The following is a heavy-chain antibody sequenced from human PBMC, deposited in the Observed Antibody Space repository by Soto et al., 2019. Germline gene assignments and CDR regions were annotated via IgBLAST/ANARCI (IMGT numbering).Heavy chain of an antibody. CDR2: LSYTGST. CDR1: GGSISSYY. D-gene: IGHD3-10*01. V-gene: IGHV4-59*01. J-gene: IGHJ3*01. Sequence: SETLSLTCTVSGGSISSYYWSWVRQPPGKGLEYIGYLSYTGSTNYNPSLKSRVTISVDTSKNQFSLQLSSVTAADTAVYYCARSDDGSGSYYNSPTFDEWGPGTMVTVSS. CDR3: ARSDDGSGSYYNSPTFDE.